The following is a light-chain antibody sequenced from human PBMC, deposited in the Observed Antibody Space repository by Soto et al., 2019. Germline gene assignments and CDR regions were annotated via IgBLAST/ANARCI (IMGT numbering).Light chain of an antibody. Sequence: DIVMTQSPLSLPVTPGEPASISCRSSQSLLHSNGYNYLDWYLQKPGQSPQLLIYLGSNRASGVPTRFSGSGSGTDFTLTISNLEPEDFAVYYCQQHISWPLTFGGGTKVDI. CDR2: LGS. CDR3: QQHISWPLT. V-gene: IGKV2-28*01. CDR1: QSLLHSNGYNY. J-gene: IGKJ4*01.